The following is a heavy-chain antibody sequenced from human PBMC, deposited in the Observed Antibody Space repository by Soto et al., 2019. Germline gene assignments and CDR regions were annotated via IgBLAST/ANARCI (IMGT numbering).Heavy chain of an antibody. CDR2: IDGSGTTK. CDR1: GFTFNDFE. D-gene: IGHD3-10*01. J-gene: IGHJ4*02. Sequence: EVQLLESGGGLVQPGGSLRLSCGVSGFTFNDFEMNWVRQAPGKGLEWLAYIDGSGTTKKYADSVRGRFTISRDNPNNSLFLQMSSLSAADTASYYWARGFGRFNYWGQGTLVSVSS. CDR3: ARGFGRFNY. V-gene: IGHV3-48*03.